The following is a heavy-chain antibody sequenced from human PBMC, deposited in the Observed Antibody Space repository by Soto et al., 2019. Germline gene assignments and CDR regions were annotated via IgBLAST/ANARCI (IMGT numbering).Heavy chain of an antibody. CDR1: GGTFSSYA. CDR3: ARSIRYYGMDV. CDR2: IIPIFGTA. D-gene: IGHD3-16*01. J-gene: IGHJ6*02. V-gene: IGHV1-69*05. Sequence: SVKVSCKASGGTFSSYAISWVRQAPGQGLGWMGGIIPIFGTANYAQKFQGRVTMTRDTSTSTVYMELSSLRSEDTAVYYCARSIRYYGMDVWGQGTTVTVSS.